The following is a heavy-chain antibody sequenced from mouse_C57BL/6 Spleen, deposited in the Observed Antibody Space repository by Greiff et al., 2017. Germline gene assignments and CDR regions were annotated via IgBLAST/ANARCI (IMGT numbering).Heavy chain of an antibody. CDR2: IHPNSGST. CDR1: GYTFTSYW. J-gene: IGHJ2*01. D-gene: IGHD1-1*01. V-gene: IGHV1-64*01. Sequence: QVQLKQPGAELVKPGASVKLSCKASGYTFTSYWMHWVKQRPGQGLEWIGMIHPNSGSTNYNEKFKSKATLTVDKSSSTAYMQLSSLTSEDSAVYYCALSFHYYGRGDFDYWGQGTTLTVSS. CDR3: ALSFHYYGRGDFDY.